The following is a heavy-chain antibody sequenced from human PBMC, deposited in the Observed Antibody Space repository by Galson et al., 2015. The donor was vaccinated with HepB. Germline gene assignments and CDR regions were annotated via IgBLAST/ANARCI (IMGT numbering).Heavy chain of an antibody. CDR1: GYTFTSYD. CDR3: ARAYTPLNWGCDY. J-gene: IGHJ4*02. CDR2: MNPNSGNT. V-gene: IGHV1-8*01. Sequence: SVKVSCKASGYTFTSYDINWVRQATGQGLEWMGWMNPNSGNTGYAQKFQGRVTMTRDTSISTAYMELSSLKSEDTAVYYCARAYTPLNWGCDYWGQGTLVTVSS. D-gene: IGHD7-27*01.